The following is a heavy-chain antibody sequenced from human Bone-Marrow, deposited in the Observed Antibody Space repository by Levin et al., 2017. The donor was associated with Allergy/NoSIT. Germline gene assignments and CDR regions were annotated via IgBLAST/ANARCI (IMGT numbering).Heavy chain of an antibody. Sequence: PGGSLRLSCAASGFTFSNAWMNWVRQAPGKGLEWVGRIKSKTDGATTDYAAPVKGRFTISRDDSKNTLYLQMNSLKTEDTAVYFCIAGGDTDPFDYWGQGTLVTVSS. CDR2: IKSKTDGATT. CDR3: IAGGDTDPFDY. V-gene: IGHV3-15*01. J-gene: IGHJ4*02. CDR1: GFTFSNAW. D-gene: IGHD5-18*01.